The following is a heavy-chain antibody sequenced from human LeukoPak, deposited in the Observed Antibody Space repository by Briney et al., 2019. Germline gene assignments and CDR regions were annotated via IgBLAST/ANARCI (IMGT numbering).Heavy chain of an antibody. D-gene: IGHD4-17*01. CDR1: GFTFSDYG. Sequence: PGRSLRLSCAASGFTFSDYGMHWVRQAPGKGLEWVAVISYDGSNKYSADSVKGRFTISGDNSKNTLYLQMNSLRAEDTAVYYWAKDEDYGDYVLSYWGQGTLVTASS. CDR3: AKDEDYGDYVLSY. CDR2: ISYDGSNK. J-gene: IGHJ4*02. V-gene: IGHV3-30*18.